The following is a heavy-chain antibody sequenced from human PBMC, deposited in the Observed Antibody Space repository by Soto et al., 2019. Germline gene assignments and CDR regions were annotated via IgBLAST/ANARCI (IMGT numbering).Heavy chain of an antibody. CDR2: IYYSGRT. D-gene: IGHD3-16*01. Sequence: QVQLQESGPGLVKPSETLSLTCSISGGSISGYQWNWIRQPPGKGLEWIGYIYYSGRTNYDPSLKGHLPISLDTSTRQFSLRLRSVTAADTAVYYCARMRGLGEISPYLDYWGQGALVTVSS. CDR3: ARMRGLGEISPYLDY. V-gene: IGHV4-59*13. J-gene: IGHJ4*02. CDR1: GGSISGYQ.